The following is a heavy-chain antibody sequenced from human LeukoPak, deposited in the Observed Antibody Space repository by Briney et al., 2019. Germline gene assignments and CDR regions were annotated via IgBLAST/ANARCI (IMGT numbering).Heavy chain of an antibody. V-gene: IGHV3-73*01. CDR2: IRSKANSYAT. CDR1: GFTFSGSA. CDR3: TSIIVGANLTDY. D-gene: IGHD1-26*01. J-gene: IGHJ4*02. Sequence: PGGSLRLSCAASGFTFSGSAMHWVRQASGKGLEWVGRIRSKANSYATAYAASVKGRFTISRDDSKNTAYLQMNSLKTEDTAVYYCTSIIVGANLTDYWGQGTLVTVSS.